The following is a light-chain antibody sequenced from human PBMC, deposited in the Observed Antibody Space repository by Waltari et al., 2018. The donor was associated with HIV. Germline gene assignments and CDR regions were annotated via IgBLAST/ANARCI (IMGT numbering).Light chain of an antibody. V-gene: IGLV2-8*01. CDR2: GVR. CDR1: RYNVGSYAS. J-gene: IGLJ1*01. CDR3: CSYAGGNFFV. Sequence: QSALTQPPSASGSPGQSVTISCTGTRYNVGSYASFSWFQLHPGKVPKLLIDGVRKRPSGVHDRFSGSTSGNTASLTVSGLQAEDEGDYYCCSYAGGNFFVFGTGTKVTVL.